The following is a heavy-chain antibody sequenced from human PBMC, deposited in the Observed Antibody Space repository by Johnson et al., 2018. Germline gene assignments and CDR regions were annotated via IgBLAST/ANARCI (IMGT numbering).Heavy chain of an antibody. CDR1: GVTFSTYA. Sequence: QVQLVESGAEVKKPGSSVKVSCKASGVTFSTYALSWVRQAPGQGLEWMGGIIPIFGTANYAQKFQGRVTITADESPSTAYMELRSLGSEDTTVYYCAVMFSSSAPFGYYYGMDVWGQGTTVTVSS. D-gene: IGHD6-6*01. V-gene: IGHV1-69*01. CDR3: AVMFSSSAPFGYYYGMDV. J-gene: IGHJ6*02. CDR2: IIPIFGTA.